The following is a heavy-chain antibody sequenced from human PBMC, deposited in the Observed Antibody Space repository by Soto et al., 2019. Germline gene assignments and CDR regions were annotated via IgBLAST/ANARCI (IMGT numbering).Heavy chain of an antibody. CDR3: AKDPGIAAAGRYYYYGMDV. CDR1: GFTFSRYA. J-gene: IGHJ6*02. V-gene: IGHV3-23*01. D-gene: IGHD6-13*01. CDR2: ISSSGGST. Sequence: EVQLLESGGGLVQPGGSLRLSCAASGFTFSRYATTWVRQAPGKGLEWVSAISSSGGSTYYADSVKGRFTISRDNSKNTLYLQMNSLRAEDTAVYYCAKDPGIAAAGRYYYYGMDVWGQGTTVTVSS.